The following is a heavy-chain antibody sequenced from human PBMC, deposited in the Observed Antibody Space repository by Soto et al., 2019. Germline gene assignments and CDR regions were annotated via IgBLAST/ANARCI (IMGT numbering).Heavy chain of an antibody. V-gene: IGHV3-23*01. CDR3: AKGTADDPRVYDY. J-gene: IGHJ4*02. Sequence: GGSLRLSCAASGFTFNNYAMSWVRQAPGKGLEWVSAIGAGGFGKYYADSVQGRFTISRDNSKSTLYLQMNSLRAEDTAVFFCAKGTADDPRVYDYWGQGTLVTVSS. D-gene: IGHD1-1*01. CDR1: GFTFNNYA. CDR2: IGAGGFGK.